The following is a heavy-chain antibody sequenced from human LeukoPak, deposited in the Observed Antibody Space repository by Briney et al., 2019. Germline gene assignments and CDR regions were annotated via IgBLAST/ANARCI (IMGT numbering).Heavy chain of an antibody. V-gene: IGHV1-8*01. CDR1: GYTLTSYD. Sequence: ASVKVSCKASGYTLTSYDINWVRQATGQGLEWMGWMNPNSGRTGYAQNFQGRITITRNTSISTAYMELSSLRSEDTTVYYCTREASSRYFDYWGQGTLVTVSS. J-gene: IGHJ4*02. CDR2: MNPNSGRT. CDR3: TREASSRYFDY.